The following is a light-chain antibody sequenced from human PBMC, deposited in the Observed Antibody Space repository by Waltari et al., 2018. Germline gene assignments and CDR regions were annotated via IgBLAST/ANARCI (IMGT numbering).Light chain of an antibody. J-gene: IGLJ3*02. V-gene: IGLV1-44*01. CDR1: SSNIGPNN. Sequence: QSVLTQPPSASGPPGPRVTISCSGSSSNIGPNNVNWYQHLPGTAPKLLIYNNNQGPSGVPDRFSGSKSGTSASLAISGLQSEDEADYYCAAWDGRLDAWVFGGGTKLTVL. CDR3: AAWDGRLDAWV. CDR2: NNN.